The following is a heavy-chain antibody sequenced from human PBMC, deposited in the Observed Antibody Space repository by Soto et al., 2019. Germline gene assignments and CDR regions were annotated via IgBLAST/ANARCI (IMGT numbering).Heavy chain of an antibody. J-gene: IGHJ5*02. V-gene: IGHV3-23*01. Sequence: GSLRLSCAASGFTFSSYAMSWVRQAPGKGLEWVSAISGSGGSTYYADSVKGRFTISRDNSKNTLYLQMNSLRAEDTAVYYCAKDRDIVLVPAAMLGWFDPWGQGT. D-gene: IGHD2-2*01. CDR2: ISGSGGST. CDR3: AKDRDIVLVPAAMLGWFDP. CDR1: GFTFSSYA.